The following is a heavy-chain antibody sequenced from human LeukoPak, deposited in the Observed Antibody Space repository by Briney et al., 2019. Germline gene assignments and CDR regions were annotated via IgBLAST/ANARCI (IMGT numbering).Heavy chain of an antibody. CDR1: GFTFNYD. D-gene: IGHD6-13*01. J-gene: IGHJ4*02. CDR2: ISGSSGVT. Sequence: GGSLRLSCAASGFTFNYDMSWVRQPPGQGLEWVSSISGSSGVTSYADSVKGRFTISRDNSKNTLYLEMTGLRAEDAAVYYCVTGAKRFGSSWYDYWGQGTRVAVSS. V-gene: IGHV3-23*01. CDR3: VTGAKRFGSSWYDY.